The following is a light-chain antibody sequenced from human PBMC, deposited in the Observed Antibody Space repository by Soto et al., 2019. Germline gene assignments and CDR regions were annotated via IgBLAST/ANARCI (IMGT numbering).Light chain of an antibody. CDR2: DVS. J-gene: IGLJ1*01. V-gene: IGLV2-14*01. Sequence: QSVLTQPASVSGSPGQSITISCTGTSSDVGGYNYVSWYQQHPGKAPKIMIYDVSNRPSGVSNRFSGSKSGNTASLTISGLQAEDEADYYCASYTTTFSYVFGSGTKLTVL. CDR3: ASYTTTFSYV. CDR1: SSDVGGYNY.